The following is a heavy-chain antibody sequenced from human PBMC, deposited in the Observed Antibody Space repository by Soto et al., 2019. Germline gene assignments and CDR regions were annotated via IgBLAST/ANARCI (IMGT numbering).Heavy chain of an antibody. D-gene: IGHD3-16*01. Sequence: QVQLQESGPGLVKPSQTLSLTCTVSGGSISSGGYYWSWIRQHPGKGLEWIGSIYYSGSTYYNPYPXRXXTIAVDTSKNQFSLKLSSVTAAATAAYYCARGVLPWGQGTLVTVCS. J-gene: IGHJ5*02. CDR3: ARGVLP. V-gene: IGHV4-31*03. CDR1: GGSISSGGYY. CDR2: IYYSGST.